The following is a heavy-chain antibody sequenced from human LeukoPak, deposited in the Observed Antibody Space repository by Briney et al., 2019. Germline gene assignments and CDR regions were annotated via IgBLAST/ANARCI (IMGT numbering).Heavy chain of an antibody. J-gene: IGHJ5*02. Sequence: PSETLSLTCAVSGGSISPYYWAWLRQPPGKELEWIGYMYHSGTTNYNLSLKSRVTISGDTSKNQLSLKLTSVTAADTAVYYCARGQGIAVAGWYEPWGQGTLVTVSS. V-gene: IGHV4-59*01. CDR2: MYHSGTT. CDR3: ARGQGIAVAGWYEP. CDR1: GGSISPYY. D-gene: IGHD6-19*01.